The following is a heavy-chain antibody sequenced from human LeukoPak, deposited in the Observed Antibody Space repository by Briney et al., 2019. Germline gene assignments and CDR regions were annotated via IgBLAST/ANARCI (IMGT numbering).Heavy chain of an antibody. CDR3: ARATARPKFDY. CDR2: IYYSGST. CDR1: GGSISSGGHY. J-gene: IGHJ4*02. Sequence: PSQTLSLTCTVSGGSISSGGHYWSWIRQHPGKGLEWIGYIYYSGSTYYNPSLKSRVTISVDTSKNQFSLKLSSVTAADTAVYYCARATARPKFDYWGQGTLVTVSS. D-gene: IGHD5-18*01. V-gene: IGHV4-31*03.